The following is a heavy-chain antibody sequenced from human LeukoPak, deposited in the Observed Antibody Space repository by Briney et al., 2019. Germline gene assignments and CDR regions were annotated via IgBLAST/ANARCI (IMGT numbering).Heavy chain of an antibody. V-gene: IGHV1-18*01. CDR3: ASATDVPGYYYYYMDV. CDR2: ISAYNGNT. Sequence: GASVKVSCKASGYTFTSYGISWVRQAPGQGLEWMGWISAYNGNTNYAQKLQGRVTMTTDTSTSTAYMELRSLRSDDTAVYYCASATDVPGYYYYYMDVWGKGTTVTVSS. D-gene: IGHD2-15*01. CDR1: GYTFTSYG. J-gene: IGHJ6*03.